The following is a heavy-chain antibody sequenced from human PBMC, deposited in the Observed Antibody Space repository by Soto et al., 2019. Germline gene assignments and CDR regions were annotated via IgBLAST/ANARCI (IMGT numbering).Heavy chain of an antibody. D-gene: IGHD2-2*01. Sequence: ASVKVSCKASGYTFTSYGISWVRQAPGQGLEWMGWISAYNGNTNYAQKLQGRVTMTTDTSTSTAYMELRSLRSDDTAVYYCEKDSGAFCSCTSCNGMGNYYYYYMDVWGKGTTVTVSS. J-gene: IGHJ6*03. CDR2: ISAYNGNT. V-gene: IGHV1-18*01. CDR3: EKDSGAFCSCTSCNGMGNYYYYYMDV. CDR1: GYTFTSYG.